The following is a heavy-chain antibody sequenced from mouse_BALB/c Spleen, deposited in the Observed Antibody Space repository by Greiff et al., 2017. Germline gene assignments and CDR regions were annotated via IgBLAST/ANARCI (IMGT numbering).Heavy chain of an antibody. Sequence: VQLKESGGGLVKPGGSLKLSCAASGFTFSDYYMYWVRQTPEKRLEWVATISDGGSYTYYPDSVKGRFTISRDNAKNNLYLQMSSLKSEDTAMYYCARDPFNYDSYWGQGTSVTVSS. CDR1: GFTFSDYY. J-gene: IGHJ4*01. D-gene: IGHD2-4*01. V-gene: IGHV5-4*02. CDR3: ARDPFNYDSY. CDR2: ISDGGSYT.